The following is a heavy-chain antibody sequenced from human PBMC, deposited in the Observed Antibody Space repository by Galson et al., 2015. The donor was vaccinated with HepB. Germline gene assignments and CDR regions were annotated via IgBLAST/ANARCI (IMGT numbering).Heavy chain of an antibody. CDR3: VYGARGLDYFDY. CDR1: GGSISRDTYY. J-gene: IGHJ4*02. CDR2: IYYSGST. D-gene: IGHD2-21*01. Sequence: SETLSLTCSVSGGSISRDTYYWGWIRQPPGKGLEWIGSIYYSGSTYYNPSLKSRVTISVDPSKIQFSLRLSSVTAADTAVYYCVYGARGLDYFDYWGQGTLVTVSS. V-gene: IGHV4-39*01.